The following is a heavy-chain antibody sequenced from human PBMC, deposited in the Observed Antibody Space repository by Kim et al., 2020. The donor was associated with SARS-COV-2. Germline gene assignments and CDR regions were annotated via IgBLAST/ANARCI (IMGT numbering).Heavy chain of an antibody. D-gene: IGHD5-12*01. CDR3: AKDLVRVALDS. V-gene: IGHV3-30*18. CDR1: GFTFSSYA. CDR2: ISYDGSDT. J-gene: IGHJ5*01. Sequence: GGSLRLSCEASGFTFSSYAMHWVRQAPGKGLEWVALISYDGSDTFYADSVKGRFTISRDNSKNRLYLQMNSLRVDDTAVFYCAKDLVRVALDSWGQGTLVTVSS.